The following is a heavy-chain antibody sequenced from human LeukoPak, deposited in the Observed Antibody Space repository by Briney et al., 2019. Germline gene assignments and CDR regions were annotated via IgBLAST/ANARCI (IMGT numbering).Heavy chain of an antibody. CDR2: IYYSGST. J-gene: IGHJ4*02. Sequence: SETLSLTCTVSGGSISSGGYYLSWIRQHPGKGLEWIGYIYYSGSTYYNPSLKSRVTISVDTSKNQFSLKLTSVTAADTAVYYCATSEDTSGWYSYWGQGTLVTVSS. CDR1: GGSISSGGYY. CDR3: ATSEDTSGWYSY. D-gene: IGHD6-19*01. V-gene: IGHV4-31*03.